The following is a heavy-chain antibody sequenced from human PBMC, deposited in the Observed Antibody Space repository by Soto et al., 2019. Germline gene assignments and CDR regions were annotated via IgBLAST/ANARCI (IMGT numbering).Heavy chain of an antibody. J-gene: IGHJ6*02. CDR1: GYSFTIYD. CDR3: ARGGGLYDFWSGYSYGMEV. D-gene: IGHD3-3*01. CDR2: MNPNSGNT. Sequence: GASVQVSCKAAGYSFTIYDINGVLQTTIQWRDWMGCMNPNSGNTGYAQKFQGRVTMTRNTSISTAYMELSSLRSEDTAVYYCARGGGLYDFWSGYSYGMEVWGQGPTVTVCS. V-gene: IGHV1-8*01.